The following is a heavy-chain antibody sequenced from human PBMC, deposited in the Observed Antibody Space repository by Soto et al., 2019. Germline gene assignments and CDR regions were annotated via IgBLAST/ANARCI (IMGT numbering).Heavy chain of an antibody. Sequence: SETLCLTCIVSGGTISSSDWSWIRQPPGRGLEWIGRIYPSGTSNYNPSLTSRLTRSVDTSKDQFSLRLRSVTAADTAVYFCATDDYGSVGMDVWGQGTTVTVSS. V-gene: IGHV4-4*07. D-gene: IGHD3-10*01. CDR2: IYPSGTS. J-gene: IGHJ6*02. CDR1: GGTISSSD. CDR3: ATDDYGSVGMDV.